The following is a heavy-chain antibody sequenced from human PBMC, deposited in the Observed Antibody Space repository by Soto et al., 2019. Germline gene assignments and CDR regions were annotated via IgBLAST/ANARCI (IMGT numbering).Heavy chain of an antibody. Sequence: TLSLTYTLSGDSVSSDGQSWSWYRQPPGEALEWIGYIYQTGTTQYNPSLRSRVSISAERSKNQFSLHLTSVTAADTAVYYCARALLCTDGLGFPNWLDPWGQGILVTVSS. CDR3: ARALLCTDGLGFPNWLDP. CDR2: IYQTGTT. CDR1: GDSVSSDGQS. J-gene: IGHJ5*02. V-gene: IGHV4-30-2*01. D-gene: IGHD2-8*01.